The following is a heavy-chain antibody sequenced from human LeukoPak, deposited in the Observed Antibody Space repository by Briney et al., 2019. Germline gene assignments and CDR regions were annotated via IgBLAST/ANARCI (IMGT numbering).Heavy chain of an antibody. Sequence: GESLKISCKGSGYSFMNNWIGWVRQMPGKGLEWMGIIYPGDSDTRYSPSFQGQVTISADKSICTAYPQWSSLRASDTAMYYCAKFHYYYGSGIFDAFDIWGLGTTVTVSS. CDR1: GYSFMNNW. CDR3: AKFHYYYGSGIFDAFDI. J-gene: IGHJ3*02. V-gene: IGHV5-51*01. CDR2: IYPGDSDT. D-gene: IGHD3-10*01.